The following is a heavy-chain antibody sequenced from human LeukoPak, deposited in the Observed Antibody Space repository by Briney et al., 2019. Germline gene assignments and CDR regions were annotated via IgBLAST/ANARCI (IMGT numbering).Heavy chain of an antibody. J-gene: IGHJ6*03. CDR1: GYTFTSYG. Sequence: ASVKVSCKASGYTFTSYGISWVRQAPGQGLEWMGWISAYNGNTNYAQKLQGRVTMTTDTSTSTAYMELRSLRSDDTAVYYCARGDSSSWYPLNYYYYYYMDVWGKRTTVSVSS. CDR3: ARGDSSSWYPLNYYYYYYMDV. D-gene: IGHD6-13*01. V-gene: IGHV1-18*01. CDR2: ISAYNGNT.